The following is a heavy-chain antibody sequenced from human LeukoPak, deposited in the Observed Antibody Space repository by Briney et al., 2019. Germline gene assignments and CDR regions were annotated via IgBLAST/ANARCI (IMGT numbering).Heavy chain of an antibody. D-gene: IGHD2-2*01. Sequence: SVKVSCTASGGAVSSYAISWGRQAPGPGLEWMGGRITIFGTANYAQKFQGRVTITTDESTSTAYMELSSLRSEDTAVYYCARGDLVYCSSTSCYPSNWFDPWGQGTLVTVSS. CDR1: GGAVSSYA. J-gene: IGHJ5*02. CDR3: ARGDLVYCSSTSCYPSNWFDP. V-gene: IGHV1-69*05. CDR2: RITIFGTA.